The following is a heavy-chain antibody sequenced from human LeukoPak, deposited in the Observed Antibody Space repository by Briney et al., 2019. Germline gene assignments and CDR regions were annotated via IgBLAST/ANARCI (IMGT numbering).Heavy chain of an antibody. J-gene: IGHJ4*02. V-gene: IGHV1-2*02. CDR1: GYTFTGYY. Sequence: ASVKVSCKASGYTFTGYYMHWVRQAPGQGLEWMGWINPNSGDTNYAQKFQGRVTMTRDTSTSTVYLELSSLRSEDTAVYYCAREYPPPVYDSSGYYGYWGQGTLVTVSS. D-gene: IGHD3-22*01. CDR3: AREYPPPVYDSSGYYGY. CDR2: INPNSGDT.